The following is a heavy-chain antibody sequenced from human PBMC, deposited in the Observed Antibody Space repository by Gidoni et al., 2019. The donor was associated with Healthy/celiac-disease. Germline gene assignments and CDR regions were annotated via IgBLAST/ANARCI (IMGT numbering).Heavy chain of an antibody. V-gene: IGHV4-34*01. J-gene: IGHJ6*02. CDR2: NNHSGST. CDR1: GWSFRGYY. CDR3: ASPYYDYYGMDV. Sequence: QVPLQQWGAGLLTPPETLSLTCAVYGWSFRGYYWSWNRQPPGKGLEWIGENNHSGSTNYNPYLKSRITRSVDTSKNQFSLKRSSVTAADTAVYDCASPYYDYYGMDVWGQGTTVTVSS.